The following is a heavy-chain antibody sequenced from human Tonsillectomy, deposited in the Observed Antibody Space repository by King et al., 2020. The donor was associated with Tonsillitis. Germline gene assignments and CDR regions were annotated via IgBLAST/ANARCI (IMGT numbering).Heavy chain of an antibody. CDR3: AKCRWVESRHGFAY. D-gene: IGHD4-23*01. J-gene: IGHJ4*02. V-gene: IGHV3-23*04. CDR1: EFTFSSYA. CDR2: IGGSGSRK. Sequence: VQLVESGGGLVQPGGSLRLSCGASEFTFSSYAMSWVRQAPGKGLEWVSAIGGSGSRKYYTDSVKGRFTISRDNSKNTLYLQMNSLRAEDTAIYYCAKCRWVESRHGFAYWGQGTLVAVSS.